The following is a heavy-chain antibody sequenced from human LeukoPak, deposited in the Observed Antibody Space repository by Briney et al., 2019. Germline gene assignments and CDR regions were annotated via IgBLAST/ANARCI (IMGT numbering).Heavy chain of an antibody. V-gene: IGHV5-51*01. D-gene: IGHD3-22*01. CDR2: IYPGDSDT. CDR3: ARGYYDSSGYSSRGFDP. CDR1: GYSFTSYW. J-gene: IGHJ5*02. Sequence: GESLKISCKGSGYSFTSYWIGWVRQMPGKGLEWMGIIYPGDSDTRYSPSFQGQVTISADKSISTAYLQWSSLKASDTAMYCCARGYYDSSGYSSRGFDPWGQGTLVTVSS.